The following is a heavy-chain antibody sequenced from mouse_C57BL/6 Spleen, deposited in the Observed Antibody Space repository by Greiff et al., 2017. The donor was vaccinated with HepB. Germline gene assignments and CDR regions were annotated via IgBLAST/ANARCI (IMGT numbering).Heavy chain of an antibody. CDR3: ARDGNYSFDY. J-gene: IGHJ2*01. Sequence: EVQLQESEGGLVQPGSSMKLSCTASGFTFSDYYMAWVRQVPEKGLEWVANINYDGSSTYYLDSLKSRFIISRDNAKNILYLQMSSLKSEDTATYYCARDGNYSFDYWGQGTTLTVSS. V-gene: IGHV5-16*01. D-gene: IGHD2-1*01. CDR2: INYDGSST. CDR1: GFTFSDYY.